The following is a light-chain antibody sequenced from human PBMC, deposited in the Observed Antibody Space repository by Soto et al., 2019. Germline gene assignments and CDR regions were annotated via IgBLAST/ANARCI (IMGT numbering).Light chain of an antibody. CDR3: AAWDDSLKGVV. CDR2: GNN. V-gene: IGLV1-44*01. J-gene: IGLJ2*01. CDR1: TSNIGSNT. Sequence: QSVLTQSPSASGTPGQRVTISCFGSTSNIGSNTVRWYQQLPGTAPKLLIYGNNQRPSGVADRFSVSESGTSASLAISGLQSGDEADYYCAAWDDSLKGVVFGGGTKLTVL.